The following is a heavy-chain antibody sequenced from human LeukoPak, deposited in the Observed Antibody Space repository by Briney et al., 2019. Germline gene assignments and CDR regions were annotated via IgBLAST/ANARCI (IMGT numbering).Heavy chain of an antibody. Sequence: PGGSLRLSWTASGFTFGDYAMSWVRQAPGKGLEWVGFIRSKAYGGTTEYAASVKGRFTISRDDSKSIAYLQMNSLKTEDTAVYYCTRERVLRYFDWLPPSYYYYMDVWGKGTTVTISS. D-gene: IGHD3-9*01. J-gene: IGHJ6*03. CDR3: TRERVLRYFDWLPPSYYYYMDV. CDR2: IRSKAYGGTT. CDR1: GFTFGDYA. V-gene: IGHV3-49*04.